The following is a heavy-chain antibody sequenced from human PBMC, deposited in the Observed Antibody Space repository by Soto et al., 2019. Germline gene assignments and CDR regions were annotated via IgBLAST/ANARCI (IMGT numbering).Heavy chain of an antibody. J-gene: IGHJ3*02. CDR3: AKKDGTDGYYDAFDI. CDR2: INGGGGST. D-gene: IGHD3-22*01. V-gene: IGHV3-23*01. Sequence: PGGSLRLSCTGSGFTFSTYAMSWVRQAPGEGLEWVSSINGGGGSTYYADSGKGRFTISRDNSKNTLYLQVNSLRAEDTALYYCAKKDGTDGYYDAFDIWGRGTMVTVSS. CDR1: GFTFSTYA.